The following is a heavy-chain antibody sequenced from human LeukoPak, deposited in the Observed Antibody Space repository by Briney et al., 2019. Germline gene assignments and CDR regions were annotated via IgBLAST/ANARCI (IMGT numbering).Heavy chain of an antibody. CDR2: IYHTGST. V-gene: IGHV4-59*08. J-gene: IGHJ4*02. CDR1: GGSISAYY. CDR3: ARQGRYHDSSGYSLFDY. Sequence: SETLSLTCTVSGGSISAYYWNWIRQSPGKGLEWIGYIYHTGSTKHNPSLKSRVTISVDTSKNQFSLNLTSLTAADTAVYYCARQGRYHDSSGYSLFDYWGQGTLVTVSS. D-gene: IGHD3-22*01.